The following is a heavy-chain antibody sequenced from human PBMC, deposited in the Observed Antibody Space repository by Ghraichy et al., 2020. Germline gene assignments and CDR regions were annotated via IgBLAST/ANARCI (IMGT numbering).Heavy chain of an antibody. V-gene: IGHV1-2*02. CDR1: GYPFTGYY. CDR2: INPNIGGT. Sequence: ASVKVSCKASGYPFTGYYIHWVRQAPGQGLEWMGWINPNIGGTSYAQKFQGRVSMTRDTSINTAYMELTRLRSDDTAMYYCAREMSVVTPRSDWFDPWGQGTLVTVSS. D-gene: IGHD4-23*01. CDR3: AREMSVVTPRSDWFDP. J-gene: IGHJ5*02.